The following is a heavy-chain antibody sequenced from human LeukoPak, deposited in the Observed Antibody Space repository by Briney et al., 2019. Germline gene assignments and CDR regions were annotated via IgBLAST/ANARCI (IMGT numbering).Heavy chain of an antibody. CDR3: ARGGRYFYESLFDS. D-gene: IGHD3-22*01. CDR2: INPNSGGT. CDR1: GYTFTGYY. V-gene: IGHV1-2*02. J-gene: IGHJ4*02. Sequence: ASVKVSCKTSGYTFTGYYIHWVRQAPGQGLEWMGWINPNSGGTNYAQKFQGRVTMTTDTSISAAYMELSSLRSDDTAVYYCARGGRYFYESLFDSWGQGTLVTVSS.